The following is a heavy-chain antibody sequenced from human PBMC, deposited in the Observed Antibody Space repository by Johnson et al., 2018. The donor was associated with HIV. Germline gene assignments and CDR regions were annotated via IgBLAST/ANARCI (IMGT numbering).Heavy chain of an antibody. Sequence: VQLVESGGGLIQPGGSLRLSCAASGFTVSSNYMSWVRQAPGKGLEWVSVIYSGGSTYYADSVKGRFTISRDNSKNTLYLQMNSLRAEDTAVYYCAREFQDYGGGDAFDIWGQGTMVTVSS. V-gene: IGHV3-53*01. D-gene: IGHD4-23*01. CDR1: GFTVSSNY. CDR2: IYSGGST. J-gene: IGHJ3*02. CDR3: AREFQDYGGGDAFDI.